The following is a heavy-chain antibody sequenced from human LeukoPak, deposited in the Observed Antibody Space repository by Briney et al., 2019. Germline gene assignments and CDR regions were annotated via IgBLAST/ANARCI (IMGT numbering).Heavy chain of an antibody. J-gene: IGHJ4*02. CDR1: GFTFSSYS. V-gene: IGHV3-48*04. D-gene: IGHD6-19*01. CDR2: ISSSSSTI. Sequence: PGGSLRLSCAASGFTFSSYSMNWVRQAPGKGLEWVSYISSSSSTIYYADSVKGRFTISRDNAKNSLYLQMNSLRAEDTAVYYCARDPGAVAAAYYFDYWGQGTLVTVSS. CDR3: ARDPGAVAAAYYFDY.